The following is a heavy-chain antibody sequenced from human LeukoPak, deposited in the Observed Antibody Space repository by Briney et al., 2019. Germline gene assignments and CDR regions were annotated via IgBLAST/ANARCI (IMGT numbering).Heavy chain of an antibody. Sequence: SETLSLTCAVYGGSFSGYYWSWIRQPSGKGLEWIGEINHSGSTNYNPSLKSRVTISVDTSKNQFSLKLSSVTAADTAVYYCAGLYYDFWSGYYPHYFDYWGQGTLVTVSS. CDR1: GGSFSGYY. D-gene: IGHD3-3*01. CDR3: AGLYYDFWSGYYPHYFDY. CDR2: INHSGST. V-gene: IGHV4-34*01. J-gene: IGHJ4*02.